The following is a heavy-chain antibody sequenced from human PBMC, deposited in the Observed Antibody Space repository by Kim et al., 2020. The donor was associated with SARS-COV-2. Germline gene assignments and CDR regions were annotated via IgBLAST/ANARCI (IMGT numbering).Heavy chain of an antibody. V-gene: IGHV3-7*01. Sequence: GGSLRLSCAASGITFSSYWMSWVRQAPGKGLEGVATTQEDGNKKYYVDSVKGRFTISRDNAKNSLFLQMNSLRGEDTAIYYCARQGSLGDWGQGTLVTVSP. CDR3: ARQGSLGD. J-gene: IGHJ4*02. D-gene: IGHD2-15*01. CDR1: GITFSSYW. CDR2: TQEDGNKK.